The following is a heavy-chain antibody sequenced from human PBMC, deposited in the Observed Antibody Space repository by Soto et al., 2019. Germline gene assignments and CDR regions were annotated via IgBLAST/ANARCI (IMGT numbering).Heavy chain of an antibody. CDR1: GTIFSSYT. D-gene: IGHD3-16*01. J-gene: IGHJ6*02. CDR3: ARGLGGRMDD. V-gene: IGHV1-69*08. Sequence: QVQLVQSGAEEKKPGSSVRVSCKASGTIFSSYTISWVRQAPGQGLEWMGRIIPILGETNSAQKFQGRVTLTADKSTNPAYMELNSLRLEDTALYYCARGLGGRMDDWGQGTTVTVSS. CDR2: IIPILGET.